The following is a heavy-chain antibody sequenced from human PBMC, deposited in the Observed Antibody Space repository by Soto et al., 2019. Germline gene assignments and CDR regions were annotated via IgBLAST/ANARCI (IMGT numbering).Heavy chain of an antibody. V-gene: IGHV1-18*01. D-gene: IGHD3-9*01. CDR1: GYTFTSYG. Sequence: ASVKVSCKASGYTFTSYGISWVREAPGQGLEWMGWISAYNGNTNYAQKLQGRVTMTTDTSTSTAYMELRSLRSDDTAVYYCARDRMTYYDILTGYYPGPGAFDTWGQGTMVTVSS. J-gene: IGHJ3*02. CDR3: ARDRMTYYDILTGYYPGPGAFDT. CDR2: ISAYNGNT.